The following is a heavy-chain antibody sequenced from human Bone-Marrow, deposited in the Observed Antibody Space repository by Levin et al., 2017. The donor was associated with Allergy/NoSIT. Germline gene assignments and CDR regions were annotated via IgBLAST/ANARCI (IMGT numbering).Heavy chain of an antibody. J-gene: IGHJ4*02. CDR1: GYTFSHYG. CDR2: ISTVTANT. V-gene: IGHV1-18*01. Sequence: ASVKVSCKASGYTFSHYGLSWVRQAPGQGPEWMGWISTVTANTDYAQKFQGRLTLSTDTSTETAYMELRNLRSDDTGTYFCARDRDYGSGTPPNYWGQGTLVTVSS. D-gene: IGHD3-10*01. CDR3: ARDRDYGSGTPPNY.